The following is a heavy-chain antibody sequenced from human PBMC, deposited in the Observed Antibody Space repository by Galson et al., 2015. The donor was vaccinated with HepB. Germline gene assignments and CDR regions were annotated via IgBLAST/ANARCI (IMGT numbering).Heavy chain of an antibody. CDR1: GFTFSSYS. V-gene: IGHV3-48*04. Sequence: SLRLSCAASGFTFSSYSMNWVRQAPGKGLEWVSYISSSSSTIYYADSVKGRFTISRDNAKNSLYLQMNSLRAEDTAVYYCAREGGELLWNWNFDYWGQGTLVTVSS. D-gene: IGHD1-26*01. CDR2: ISSSSSTI. CDR3: AREGGELLWNWNFDY. J-gene: IGHJ4*02.